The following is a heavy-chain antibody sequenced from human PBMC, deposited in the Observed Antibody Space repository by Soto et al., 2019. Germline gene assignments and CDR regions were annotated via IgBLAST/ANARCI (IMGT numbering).Heavy chain of an antibody. CDR2: IYYSGST. CDR3: ARHHSIVVVPAAMGYYYGMDV. Sequence: QLQLQESGPGLVKPSETLSLTCTVSGGSISSSSYYWGWIRQPPGKGLEWIGSIYYSGSTYYNPSLKSRVTISVDTSKNQFSLKLSSVTAADTAVYYCARHHSIVVVPAAMGYYYGMDVWGQGTTVTVSS. V-gene: IGHV4-39*01. D-gene: IGHD2-2*01. J-gene: IGHJ6*02. CDR1: GGSISSSSYY.